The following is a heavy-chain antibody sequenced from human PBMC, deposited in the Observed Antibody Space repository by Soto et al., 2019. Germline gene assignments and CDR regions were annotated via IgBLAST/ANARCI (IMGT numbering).Heavy chain of an antibody. CDR2: IWYDGSNK. D-gene: IGHD6-19*01. CDR1: GFTFSSYG. V-gene: IGHV3-33*01. Sequence: QVQLVESGGGVVQPGRSLRLSCAASGFTFSSYGMHWVRQAPGKGLEWVAVIWYDGSNKYYADSVKGRFTISRDNSMITLYLQMNSLRADDTAVYYCARVGYSSGGGFDYWGQGTLVTVSS. J-gene: IGHJ4*02. CDR3: ARVGYSSGGGFDY.